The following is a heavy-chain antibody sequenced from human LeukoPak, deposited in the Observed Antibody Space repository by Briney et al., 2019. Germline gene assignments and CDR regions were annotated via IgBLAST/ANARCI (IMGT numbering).Heavy chain of an antibody. D-gene: IGHD6-13*01. J-gene: IGHJ4*02. CDR2: INPNSGGT. V-gene: IGHV1-2*02. CDR3: ARAESPRLYSSSWYGFDY. Sequence: ASVTVSCKASGYTFTGYYMHWVRQAPGQGLQWMGWINPNSGGTNYARKFQGRVTMTRDTSISTAYMELSRLRSDDTAVYYCARAESPRLYSSSWYGFDYWGQGTLVTVSS. CDR1: GYTFTGYY.